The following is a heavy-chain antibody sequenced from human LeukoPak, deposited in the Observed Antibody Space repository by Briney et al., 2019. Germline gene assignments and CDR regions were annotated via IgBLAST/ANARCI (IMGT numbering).Heavy chain of an antibody. CDR3: ARVSGFRRYFDL. CDR1: GGSISSGDYY. CDR2: VYYSGST. V-gene: IGHV4-30-4*08. J-gene: IGHJ2*01. D-gene: IGHD3-10*01. Sequence: SQTLSLTCTVTGGSISSGDYYWSCIRQPPGKGLEWIGYVYYSGSTYYNPSLKSRVTISVDTSKNQFSLKLSSVTAADTAVYYCARVSGFRRYFDLWGRGTLVTVSS.